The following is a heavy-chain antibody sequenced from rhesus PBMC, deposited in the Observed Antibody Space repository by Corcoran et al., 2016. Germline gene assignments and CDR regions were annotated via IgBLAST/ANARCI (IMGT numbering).Heavy chain of an antibody. V-gene: IGHV5-2*01. Sequence: EVQLVQSGAEVKRPGESLKISCKTSGYSLTSYWISWVRQMPGKGLEGRGAIDPSDSDTRYSPSFQGQVTISADKSISTAYLQWSSLKASDSATYYCAKESAAADHFDYWGQGVLVTVSS. CDR1: GYSLTSYW. D-gene: IGHD6-25*01. CDR2: IDPSDSDT. CDR3: AKESAAADHFDY. J-gene: IGHJ4*01.